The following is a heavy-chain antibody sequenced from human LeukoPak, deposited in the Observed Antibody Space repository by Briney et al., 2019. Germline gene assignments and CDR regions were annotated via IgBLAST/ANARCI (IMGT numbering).Heavy chain of an antibody. V-gene: IGHV1-18*01. Sequence: ASVKVSCKASGYTFNSYGISWVRQAAGQGLEWMGWISPYNGNTNYAQNLQGRVTMTTDTYTRTAHMELRSLRSDDTAVYYCARGLRGYYDTGGYTWDAFNIWGQGTMVTVSS. CDR1: GYTFNSYG. CDR3: ARGLRGYYDTGGYTWDAFNI. J-gene: IGHJ3*02. CDR2: ISPYNGNT. D-gene: IGHD3-22*01.